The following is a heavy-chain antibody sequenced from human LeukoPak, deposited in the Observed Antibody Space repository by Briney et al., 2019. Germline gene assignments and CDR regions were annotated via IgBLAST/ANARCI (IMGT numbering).Heavy chain of an antibody. CDR2: ISGSGGTT. Sequence: GGSLRLSCAASGFTFSSYAMSWVRQAPGKGLEWVSGISGSGGTTYYAGSVKGRFTISRDNSKNTLYLQMSSLRAEDTAIYFCAKSPIVAAGTAMDFDYWGQGTLVTVSS. V-gene: IGHV3-23*01. D-gene: IGHD6-13*01. J-gene: IGHJ4*02. CDR3: AKSPIVAAGTAMDFDY. CDR1: GFTFSSYA.